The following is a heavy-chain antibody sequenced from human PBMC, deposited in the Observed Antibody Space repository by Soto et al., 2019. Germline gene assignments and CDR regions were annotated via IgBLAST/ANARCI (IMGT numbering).Heavy chain of an antibody. CDR2: ISAYNGNI. CDR1: GYTFTRYG. J-gene: IGHJ3*02. CDR3: ARDKIRIPVPGTIDDAFGI. D-gene: IGHD6-19*01. V-gene: IGHV1-18*01. Sequence: QAQLVQSGAEVKKPGASVKVSCKSSGYTFTRYGISWVLQAPVQGLEWMGWISAYNGNINYAQKFQGRVTMTTDTSTSTAYMELRGLRSDDTAVYYCARDKIRIPVPGTIDDAFGIWGQGTMVTVSS.